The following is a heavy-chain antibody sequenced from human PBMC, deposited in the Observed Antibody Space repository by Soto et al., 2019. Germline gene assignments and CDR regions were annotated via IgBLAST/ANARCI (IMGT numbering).Heavy chain of an antibody. Sequence: SGPRLVNPAETLTLTCSISGFSLSDIRLGVSWVRQPPGKALEWLAHIFANDETTYRTSLKTRLTISKDTSKKLVVLTMTNLDHTDTGTYYCARMRASWPCFDLFDKWGQGALDTVS. CDR3: ARMRASWPCFDLFDK. CDR2: IFANDET. V-gene: IGHV2-26*03. CDR1: GFSLSDIRLG. D-gene: IGHD3-9*01. J-gene: IGHJ4*02.